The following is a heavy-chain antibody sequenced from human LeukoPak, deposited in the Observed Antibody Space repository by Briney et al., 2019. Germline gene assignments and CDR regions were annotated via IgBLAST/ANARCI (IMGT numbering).Heavy chain of an antibody. CDR3: ARGRAKYQLAQRQPNWFDP. D-gene: IGHD2-2*01. J-gene: IGHJ5*02. CDR2: MNPNSGNT. Sequence: GASVKVSCKASGYTFTSYDINWVRQATGQGLEWMGWMNPNSGNTGYAQKFQGRVTITRNTSISTAYMELSSLRSEDTAVYYCARGRAKYQLAQRQPNWFDPWGQGTLVTVSS. CDR1: GYTFTSYD. V-gene: IGHV1-8*03.